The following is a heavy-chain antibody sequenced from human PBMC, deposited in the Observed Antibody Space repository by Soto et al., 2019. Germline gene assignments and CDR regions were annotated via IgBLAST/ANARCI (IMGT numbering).Heavy chain of an antibody. Sequence: ESGGGLVQPGRSLRLSCAASGFTFDDYAMHWVRQVPGKGLEWVSGINWNSGSIGYGDSVNGRFAISRDNAKNSLHLQMNSLSAEDTAFYYCVKDESINWYSGHFRHWGQGTLVTVSS. J-gene: IGHJ1*01. CDR1: GFTFDDYA. D-gene: IGHD6-13*01. V-gene: IGHV3-9*01. CDR3: VKDESINWYSGHFRH. CDR2: INWNSGSI.